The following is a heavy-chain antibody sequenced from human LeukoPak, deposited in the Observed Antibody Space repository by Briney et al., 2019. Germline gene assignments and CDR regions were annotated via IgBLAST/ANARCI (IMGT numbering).Heavy chain of an antibody. Sequence: SETLSLTCAVSGASITSNWWSWVRQSPGKGLEWIGEIHHSASPNYNTSLKSRVTLSLDKSQNQFSLKVTSVTAADTAVYYCATTAYDAFDIWGQGTMVTVSS. CDR2: IHHSASP. D-gene: IGHD4-17*01. V-gene: IGHV4-4*02. J-gene: IGHJ3*02. CDR3: ATTAYDAFDI. CDR1: GASITSNW.